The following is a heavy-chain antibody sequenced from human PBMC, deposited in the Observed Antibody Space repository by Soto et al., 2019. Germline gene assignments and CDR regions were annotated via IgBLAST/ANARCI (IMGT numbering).Heavy chain of an antibody. D-gene: IGHD3-9*01. V-gene: IGHV3-15*07. CDR1: GLSFNNAW. Sequence: GGSLRLSCAASGLSFNNAWMNWVRQAPGKGLEWVGRIKSETDGGTTDYAAPVKGRFIISRDDSKNTLYLQMNSLKTEDTAVYYCTTDRSYDILTGYYKAYYYYGMDVWGQGTAVTVSS. CDR2: IKSETDGGTT. J-gene: IGHJ6*02. CDR3: TTDRSYDILTGYYKAYYYYGMDV.